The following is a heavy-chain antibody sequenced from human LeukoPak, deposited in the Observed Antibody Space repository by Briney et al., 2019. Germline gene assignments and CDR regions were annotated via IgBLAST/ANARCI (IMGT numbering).Heavy chain of an antibody. CDR1: GYSISSGYY. Sequence: PSETLSLTCAVSGYSISSGYYWGWIRQPPGQGLEWIGSIYHSGSTYYNPSLKSRVTISVDTSKNQFSLKLSSVTAADTAVYYCARLTGGSFVFDNWGQGTLVTVSS. V-gene: IGHV4-38-2*01. CDR3: ARLTGGSFVFDN. D-gene: IGHD1-26*01. CDR2: IYHSGST. J-gene: IGHJ4*02.